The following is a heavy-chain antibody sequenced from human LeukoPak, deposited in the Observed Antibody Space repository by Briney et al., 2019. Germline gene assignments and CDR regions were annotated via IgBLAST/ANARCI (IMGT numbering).Heavy chain of an antibody. CDR3: AREGAPMVTGYFDY. Sequence: PGRSLRLSCAASGFTFSYAMHWVRQAPGKGLEWVAVISYDGSNKYYADSVKGRFTISRDNSKNTLYLQMNSLRAEDTAVYYCAREGAPMVTGYFDYWGQGTLVTVSS. J-gene: IGHJ4*02. CDR2: ISYDGSNK. V-gene: IGHV3-30-3*01. CDR1: GFTFSYA. D-gene: IGHD5-18*01.